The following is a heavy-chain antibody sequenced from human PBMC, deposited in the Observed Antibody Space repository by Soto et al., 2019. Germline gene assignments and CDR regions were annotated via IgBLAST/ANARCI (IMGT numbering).Heavy chain of an antibody. D-gene: IGHD3-10*01. J-gene: IGHJ6*02. CDR3: ARQRITRVRGVSSSGLDV. Sequence: ESLKISCKGSGYSFTSYYIAWVRQMPGKGLEWMGIIHPGDSETRYSPSFQGHVIISADKSISSAYLQWSSLEAADTAMYYCARQRITRVRGVSSSGLDVWGQGTTVTVSS. CDR1: GYSFTSYY. V-gene: IGHV5-51*01. CDR2: IHPGDSET.